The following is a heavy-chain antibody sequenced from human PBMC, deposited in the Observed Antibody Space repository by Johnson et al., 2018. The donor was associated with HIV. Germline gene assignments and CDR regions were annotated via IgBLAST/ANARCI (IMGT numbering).Heavy chain of an antibody. CDR2: ISSSGSTI. Sequence: QVQLVESGGGLIQPGGSLRLSCAASGFTVSDTDMTWVRQAPGQGLEWVSYISSSGSTIYYADSVKGRFTISRDNAKNSMYLQMNSLRAEDTAVYYCARVRSALRLAFDIWGQGTMVTVSS. CDR3: ARVRSALRLAFDI. J-gene: IGHJ3*02. V-gene: IGHV3-11*04. CDR1: GFTVSDTD. D-gene: IGHD3-10*01.